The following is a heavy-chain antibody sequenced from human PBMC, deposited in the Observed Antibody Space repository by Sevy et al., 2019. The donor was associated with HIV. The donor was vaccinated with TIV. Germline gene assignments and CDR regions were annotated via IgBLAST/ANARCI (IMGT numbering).Heavy chain of an antibody. J-gene: IGHJ4*02. CDR2: ISYDGSNK. D-gene: IGHD3-16*02. V-gene: IGHV3-30*09. CDR3: ATASHMITFGGVIVIDGIDY. CDR1: GLTSSNYA. Sequence: GGSLRLSCAASGLTSSNYAIHWVRQAPGKGLEWVAVISYDGSNKDYAHSVKGRFAIPRDNSKNTLYLQMNSLRVEDTAVYYCATASHMITFGGVIVIDGIDYWGQGTLVTVSS.